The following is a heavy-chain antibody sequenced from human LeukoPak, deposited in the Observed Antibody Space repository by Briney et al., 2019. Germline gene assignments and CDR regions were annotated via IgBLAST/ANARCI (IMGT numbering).Heavy chain of an antibody. V-gene: IGHV4-34*01. CDR3: ARRPAYDILTGYFYFDY. CDR1: GGSFSGYY. CDR2: INHSGST. D-gene: IGHD3-9*01. Sequence: SETLSLTCAVYGGSFSGYYWSWIRQPPGKGLEWTGEINHSGSTNYNPSLKSRVTISVDTSKNQFSLKLSSVTAADTAVYYCARRPAYDILTGYFYFDYWGQGTLVTVSS. J-gene: IGHJ4*02.